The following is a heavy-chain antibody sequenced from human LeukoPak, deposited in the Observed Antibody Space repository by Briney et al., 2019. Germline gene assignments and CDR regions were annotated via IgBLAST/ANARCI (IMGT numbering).Heavy chain of an antibody. CDR2: VSPPGGGT. J-gene: IGHJ4*02. CDR3: AKGHYGASFDY. D-gene: IGHD3-16*01. Sequence: GGSLRLSCAASGFTFSNHGMNWVRQAPGKGLEWLSGVSPPGGGTYYADSVKGRFTISRDDSKNTLSLQMNSLRAEDTAVYYCAKGHYGASFDYWGQGTLVTVSS. CDR1: GFTFSNHG. V-gene: IGHV3-23*01.